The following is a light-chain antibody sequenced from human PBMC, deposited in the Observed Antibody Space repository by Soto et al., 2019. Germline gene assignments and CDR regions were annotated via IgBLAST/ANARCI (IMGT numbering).Light chain of an antibody. CDR1: SSNVGSNT. CDR2: SDN. V-gene: IGLV1-44*01. Sequence: QSVPSQPPSASGTPGQRVTISCSGSSSNVGSNTVSWYQRLPGTAPNLLIYSDNQRPSGVPDRFSGSKSGTSASLAISGLQSEDEADYYCAAWDDSLNVVVFGGGTKLIVL. CDR3: AAWDDSLNVVV. J-gene: IGLJ2*01.